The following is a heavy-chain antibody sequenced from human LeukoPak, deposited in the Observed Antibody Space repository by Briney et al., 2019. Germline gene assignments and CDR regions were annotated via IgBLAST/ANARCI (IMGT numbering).Heavy chain of an antibody. Sequence: PSQTLSLTCTVSGGSISSGGYYWSWIRQHPGKGLEWIGYIYYSGSTYYNPSLNSRVTMSVDTSKNQFSLKLSSVTAADTAVYYCARLGYSSSRNWFDPWGQGTLVTVSS. V-gene: IGHV4-31*03. CDR2: IYYSGST. CDR3: ARLGYSSSRNWFDP. CDR1: GGSISSGGYY. J-gene: IGHJ5*02. D-gene: IGHD6-13*01.